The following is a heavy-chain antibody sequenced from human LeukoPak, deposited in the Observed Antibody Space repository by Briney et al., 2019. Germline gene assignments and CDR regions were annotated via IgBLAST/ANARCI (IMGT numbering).Heavy chain of an antibody. CDR3: AKDFYDSSGYYHLFDY. J-gene: IGHJ4*02. CDR2: ISGSGGST. D-gene: IGHD3-22*01. Sequence: GSLRLSRAASGFTFSSYSMSWVRQAPGKGLGWVSAISGSGGSTYYADSVKGRFTISRDNSKNTLYLQMNSLRAEDTAVYYCAKDFYDSSGYYHLFDYWGQGTLVTVSS. V-gene: IGHV3-23*01. CDR1: GFTFSSYS.